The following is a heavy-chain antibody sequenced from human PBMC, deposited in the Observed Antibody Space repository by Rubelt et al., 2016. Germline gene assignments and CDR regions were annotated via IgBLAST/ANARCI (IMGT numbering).Heavy chain of an antibody. CDR1: GDSVSRNGVP. CDR3: ARGPARYGMDV. V-gene: IGHV6-1*01. D-gene: IGHD3-9*01. J-gene: IGHJ6*02. CDR2: TYYGSGSTWIF. Sequence: QVQLQQSGPGLVKPSQTLSLTCAISGDSVSRNGVPWNWIRQSPSRGLEWLGRTYYGSGSTWIFYYAVSVKGRITVNPDTSKNQFSLHLNSVTPEDTAVYYCARGPARYGMDVWGQGTTVTVSS.